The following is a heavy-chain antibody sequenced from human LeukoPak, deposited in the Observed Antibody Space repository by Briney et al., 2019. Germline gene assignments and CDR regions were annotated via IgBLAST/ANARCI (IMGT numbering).Heavy chain of an antibody. J-gene: IGHJ3*02. CDR3: ARDRAAAAGIHAFDI. V-gene: IGHV3-21*01. D-gene: IGHD6-13*01. Sequence: GGSLRLSCATSGFDFSSYSMNWVRQAPGKGLEWVSSISSSSSYIYYADSVKGRFTISRDNAKNSLYLQMNSLRAEDTAVYYCARDRAAAAGIHAFDIWGQGTMVTVSS. CDR2: ISSSSSYI. CDR1: GFDFSSYS.